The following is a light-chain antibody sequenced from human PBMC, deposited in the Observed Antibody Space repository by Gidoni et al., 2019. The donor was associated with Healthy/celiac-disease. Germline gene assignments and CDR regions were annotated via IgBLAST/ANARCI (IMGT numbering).Light chain of an antibody. CDR3: QHSYSTPLT. Sequence: DIQMTQSPSSLSASVGDRVTITCLASQSISSYLNWYQQKQGKAPKLLIYAASSLQSGVPSRFSGSGSGTDFTLTISSLQPEDFATYYCQHSYSTPLTFGGGTKVEIK. CDR1: QSISSY. V-gene: IGKV1-39*01. CDR2: AAS. J-gene: IGKJ4*01.